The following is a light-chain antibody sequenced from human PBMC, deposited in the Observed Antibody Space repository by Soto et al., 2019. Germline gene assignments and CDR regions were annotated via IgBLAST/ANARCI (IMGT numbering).Light chain of an antibody. V-gene: IGKV4-1*01. CDR3: QQYYTTLS. J-gene: IGKJ4*01. CDR1: QSVLYNSDNKNY. CDR2: WAS. Sequence: DIVMTQSPDSLAVSLGERATINCKSSQSVLYNSDNKNYLAWYQQKPGQPPKLLIYWASTRDSGVPDRFSGSGSGADFTLTISSLQAEDVPVYYCQQYYTTLSFGGGTKVEIK.